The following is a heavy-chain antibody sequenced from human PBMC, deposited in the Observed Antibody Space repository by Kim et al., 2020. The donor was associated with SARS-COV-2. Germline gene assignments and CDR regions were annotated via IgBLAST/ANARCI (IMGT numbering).Heavy chain of an antibody. Sequence: GGSLRLSCAASGFTFSNAWMNWVRQAPGKGLEWVGRIKTKNDGATTDYAAPVKGRFIISRDDSENTLFLQMNSLTTEDTAVYYCTTGPDGELPRYCSGGSCYSGSDYWGQGTLVTVSS. CDR3: TTGPDGELPRYCSGGSCYSGSDY. J-gene: IGHJ4*02. CDR1: GFTFSNAW. CDR2: IKTKNDGATT. D-gene: IGHD2-15*01. V-gene: IGHV3-15*01.